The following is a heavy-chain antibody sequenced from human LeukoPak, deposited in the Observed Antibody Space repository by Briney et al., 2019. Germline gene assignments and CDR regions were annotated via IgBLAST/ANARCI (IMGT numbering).Heavy chain of an antibody. V-gene: IGHV3-9*01. J-gene: IGHJ4*02. CDR1: GFTFDDYA. CDR3: ARRNVRYCSGGSCYGDEYYFDY. Sequence: GGSLRLSCAASGFTFDDYAMHWVRQAPGKGLEWVSGISWNSGSIGYADSVKGRFTISRDNAKNSLYLQMNSLRAEDTALYYCARRNVRYCSGGSCYGDEYYFDYWGQGTLVTVSS. CDR2: ISWNSGSI. D-gene: IGHD2-15*01.